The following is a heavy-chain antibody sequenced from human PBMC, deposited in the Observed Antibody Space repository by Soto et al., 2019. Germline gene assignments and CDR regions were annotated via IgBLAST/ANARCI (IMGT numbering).Heavy chain of an antibody. V-gene: IGHV3-30*18. CDR1: GFTFSSYD. CDR3: AKEASATHYDYFGMDV. CDR2: ISYDGSNK. J-gene: IGHJ6*02. Sequence: QVLLVESGGGAVQPGRSLRLSCEASGFTFSSYDMHWVRQAPGKGLEWVAVISYDGSNKYYADSVKGRFTISRDNSKNTVFLQMNSVRPEDMAVYSCAKEASATHYDYFGMDVWGQGTTVIVSS.